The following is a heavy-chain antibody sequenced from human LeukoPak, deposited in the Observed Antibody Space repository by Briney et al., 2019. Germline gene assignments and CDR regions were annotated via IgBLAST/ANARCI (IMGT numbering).Heavy chain of an antibody. CDR3: AREDRYGHGAFEY. Sequence: GGSLRLSCAASGFTFSSYAMSWVRQAPGKGLEWVSSISSSSSYIYHADSVQGRFTISRDNVKNSLYLQMNSLRAEDTAVYYCAREDRYGHGAFEYWGQGTLVTVSS. D-gene: IGHD5-18*01. J-gene: IGHJ4*02. V-gene: IGHV3-21*01. CDR2: ISSSSSYI. CDR1: GFTFSSYA.